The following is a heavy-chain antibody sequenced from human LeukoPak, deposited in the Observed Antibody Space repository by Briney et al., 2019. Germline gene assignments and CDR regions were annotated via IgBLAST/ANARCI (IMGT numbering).Heavy chain of an antibody. CDR2: IKKDGSQK. Sequence: GGSLRLSCAASGFTFSSFWMSWVRQAPGKGLEWVANIKKDGSQKYYVDSVEGRFTISRDNAKNSLYLQMDSLRVDDTAVYYCTRVFGGYDVSDYWGQGILVTVSS. CDR3: TRVFGGYDVSDY. J-gene: IGHJ4*02. D-gene: IGHD3-3*01. V-gene: IGHV3-7*03. CDR1: GFTFSSFW.